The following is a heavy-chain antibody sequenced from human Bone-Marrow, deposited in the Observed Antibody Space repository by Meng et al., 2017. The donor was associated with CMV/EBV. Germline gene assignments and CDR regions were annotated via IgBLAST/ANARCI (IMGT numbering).Heavy chain of an antibody. D-gene: IGHD2-15*01. CDR3: ARRNVGGSRWFDP. CDR1: GFTFSSYS. J-gene: IGHJ5*02. CDR2: ISSSGSTI. Sequence: GGSLRLSCAASGFTFSSYSMNWVRQAPGKGLEWVSYISSSGSTIYYADSVKGRFTISRYNAKNSLYLQMNSLRAEDTAVYYCARRNVGGSRWFDPWGQGTLVTVSS. V-gene: IGHV3-48*04.